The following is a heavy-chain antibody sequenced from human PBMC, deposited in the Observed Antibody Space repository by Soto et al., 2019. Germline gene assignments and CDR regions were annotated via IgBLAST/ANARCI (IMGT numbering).Heavy chain of an antibody. CDR3: AKPGDEKYNWFDP. Sequence: SETLSLTCAVYGGSFSGYYWTWIRQPPGKGLEWIGEINHSGDTNYSPSLKSRVTISVDTSKNQFSLKLSSVTAADTAVYYCAKPGDEKYNWFDPWGRGTLVTVS. D-gene: IGHD3-16*01. CDR2: INHSGDT. J-gene: IGHJ5*02. CDR1: GGSFSGYY. V-gene: IGHV4-34*01.